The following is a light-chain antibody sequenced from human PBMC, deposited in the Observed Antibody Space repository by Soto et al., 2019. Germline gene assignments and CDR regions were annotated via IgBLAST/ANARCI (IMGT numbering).Light chain of an antibody. Sequence: QSALTQPASVSGSRGQSLTISCSGIRSDVGGYKYVSWYQQHPGKAPKLMIYEVSNRPSGVSNRFSGSESGNTASLTISGPQAEDGADYYCTSYTSSNPPVFGGGTKLTVL. CDR3: TSYTSSNPPV. CDR2: EVS. J-gene: IGLJ2*01. CDR1: RSDVGGYKY. V-gene: IGLV2-14*01.